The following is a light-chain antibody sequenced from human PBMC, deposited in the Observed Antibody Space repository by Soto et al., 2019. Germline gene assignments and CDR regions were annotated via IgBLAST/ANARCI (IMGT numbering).Light chain of an antibody. CDR1: QSVSSSY. J-gene: IGKJ2*01. CDR3: QQYGSSPYT. Sequence: EIVLTQSPGTLSLSPGERATLSCRASQSVSSSYLAWYQQKPGQAPRLLIYGASSRATGIPDRFSGSESGTDFTLTISRLEPEGFAVYYCQQYGSSPYTFGQGTKLEIK. V-gene: IGKV3-20*01. CDR2: GAS.